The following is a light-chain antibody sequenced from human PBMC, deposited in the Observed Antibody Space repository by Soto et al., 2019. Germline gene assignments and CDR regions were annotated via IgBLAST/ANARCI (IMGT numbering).Light chain of an antibody. CDR3: QQLNSYPLT. V-gene: IGKV1-9*01. CDR1: QGISSY. Sequence: DIQLTQSPSFLSASVGDRVTITCRASQGISSYLAWYQQKPGKAPKLLIYAASTLQSGVPSRFGGSGSGTEFSLTISSLQPEDFATYYCQQLNSYPLTFGGGTKVEI. CDR2: AAS. J-gene: IGKJ4*01.